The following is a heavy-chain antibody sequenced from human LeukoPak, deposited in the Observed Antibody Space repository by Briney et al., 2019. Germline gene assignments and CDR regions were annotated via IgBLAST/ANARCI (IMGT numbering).Heavy chain of an antibody. CDR3: AREGKWLQLRYFDY. V-gene: IGHV3-53*01. J-gene: IGHJ4*02. Sequence: GGSLRLSCAASGFTVSSNYMSWVRQAPGKGLEWVSVIHTGGSTYYADSVKGRFTISRDTSNNTLYLQMDSLRAEDTAVYYCAREGKWLQLRYFDYWGQGTLVTVSS. CDR2: IHTGGST. D-gene: IGHD5-24*01. CDR1: GFTVSSNY.